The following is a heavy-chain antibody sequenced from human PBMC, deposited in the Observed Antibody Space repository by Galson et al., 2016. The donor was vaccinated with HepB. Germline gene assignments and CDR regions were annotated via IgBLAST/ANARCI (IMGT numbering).Heavy chain of an antibody. CDR1: GFSLLTNGVG. J-gene: IGHJ4*02. D-gene: IGHD4-23*01. V-gene: IGHV2-5*02. CDR3: ARLTRRGRDSRGNLFLFDY. Sequence: PALVKPTQTLTLACTFSGFSLLTNGVGVGWIRQTPGQALEWLALISWDDDQRYSPSLRSRLTITKDIRKNQVVLTMTDIDPVDAGTFYCARLTRRGRDSRGNLFLFDYWGQGIRVTVSS. CDR2: ISWDDDQ.